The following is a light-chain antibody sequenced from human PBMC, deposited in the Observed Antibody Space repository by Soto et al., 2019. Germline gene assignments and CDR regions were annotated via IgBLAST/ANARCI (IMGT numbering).Light chain of an antibody. V-gene: IGKV3-20*01. Sequence: ELVMRRSPASLSVYPAERATASCSASQGVSSNSLAWYQQISGQAPRLLLYGTSSRATGIPERFSDSGSGTDFTLTISRLEPEDFAVYYCQHYGSSRTFGKGTKVDIK. CDR2: GTS. J-gene: IGKJ1*01. CDR1: QGVSSNS. CDR3: QHYGSSRT.